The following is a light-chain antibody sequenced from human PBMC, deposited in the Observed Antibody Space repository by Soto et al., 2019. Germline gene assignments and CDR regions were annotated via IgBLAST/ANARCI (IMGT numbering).Light chain of an antibody. Sequence: QSAVTQPASVTGSPGQSITISCTGTSSDVGGYNYVSWYQQHPGKAPKLMIYDDSNRPSGVSNRFSGSKSGNTASLTISGLHAEVEYDYYCVSYTRRRLDVFGPGTKVTVL. CDR3: VSYTRRRLDV. CDR1: SSDVGGYNY. J-gene: IGLJ1*01. V-gene: IGLV2-14*01. CDR2: DDS.